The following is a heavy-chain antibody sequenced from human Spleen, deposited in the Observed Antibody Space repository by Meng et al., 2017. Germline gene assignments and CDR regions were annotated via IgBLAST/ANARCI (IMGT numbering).Heavy chain of an antibody. V-gene: IGHV3-48*03. D-gene: IGHD4-17*01. CDR3: AREYGDNFDY. CDR2: ISSSGNTI. Sequence: GESLKISCTASGFTFSSYEMNWVRQAPGKGLEWVSYISSSGNTIFDADSVKGRFTISRDNSKNTLYLQMNSLRAEDTAVYYCAREYGDNFDYWGQGTLVTVSS. J-gene: IGHJ4*02. CDR1: GFTFSSYE.